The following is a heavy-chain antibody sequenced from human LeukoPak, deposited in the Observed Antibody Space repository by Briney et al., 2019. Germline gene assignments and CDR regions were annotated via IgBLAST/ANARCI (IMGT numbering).Heavy chain of an antibody. Sequence: ASVKVSCKASGYTFTSYGLSWVRQAPGQGLEWMGWISGYNGDTNYAQKLQGRVTMTTDTSTSTAYMELRSLKSDDTAVYYCARVNTRKGFDPWGQGTLVTVSS. D-gene: IGHD1-1*01. V-gene: IGHV1-18*01. CDR1: GYTFTSYG. J-gene: IGHJ5*02. CDR3: ARVNTRKGFDP. CDR2: ISGYNGDT.